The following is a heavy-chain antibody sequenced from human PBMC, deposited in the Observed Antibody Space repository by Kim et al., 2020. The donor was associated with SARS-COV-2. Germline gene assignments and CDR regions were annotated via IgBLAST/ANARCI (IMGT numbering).Heavy chain of an antibody. CDR3: ARVGSTSPYYYYYYYMDV. J-gene: IGHJ6*03. Sequence: GGSLRLSCAASGFTFSSYWMSWVRQAPGKGLEWVANIKQDGSEKYYVDSVKGRFTISRDNAKNSLYLQMNSLRAEDTAVYYCARVGSTSPYYYYYYYMDVWGKGTTVTVSS. V-gene: IGHV3-7*01. D-gene: IGHD2-2*01. CDR2: IKQDGSEK. CDR1: GFTFSSYW.